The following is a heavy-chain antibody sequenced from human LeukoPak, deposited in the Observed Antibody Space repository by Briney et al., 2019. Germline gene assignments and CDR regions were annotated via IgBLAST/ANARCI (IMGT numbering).Heavy chain of an antibody. CDR3: AGEISNWFDP. J-gene: IGHJ5*02. Sequence: PGGSLRLSCVASGFTFSDSAMNWVRQAPGKELEWVSSISSSSSYMYYSDSVKGRFTISRDNAKNSLYLQMSGLRDADTGVYYCAGEISNWFDPWGQGTLVTVSS. V-gene: IGHV3-21*01. CDR2: ISSSSSYM. CDR1: GFTFSDSA. D-gene: IGHD3-16*01.